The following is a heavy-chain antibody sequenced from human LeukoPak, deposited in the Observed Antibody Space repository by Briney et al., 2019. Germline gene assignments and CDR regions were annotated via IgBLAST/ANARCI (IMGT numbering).Heavy chain of an antibody. CDR1: GYIFTHYW. D-gene: IGHD3-10*01. Sequence: PGESLKISCQVSGYIFTHYWIGWVRQMLGKGLESMGIIYPADSDTTYSPSFQGQVTISADKSIDTVYLQWSSLKASDTAMYYCARQSRDGSKTRGYFFDHWGQGTLVTVSS. CDR3: ARQSRDGSKTRGYFFDH. J-gene: IGHJ5*02. V-gene: IGHV5-51*01. CDR2: IYPADSDT.